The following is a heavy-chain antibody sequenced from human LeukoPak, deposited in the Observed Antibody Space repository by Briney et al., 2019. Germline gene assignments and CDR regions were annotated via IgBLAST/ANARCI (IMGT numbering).Heavy chain of an antibody. V-gene: IGHV3-23*01. CDR2: ISNSGGGII. D-gene: IGHD2-8*01. CDR3: AKGGNGYCSNGVCSPRAVAAIDY. Sequence: GGSLRLSCAASGFTFSSYAMSWVRQAPGKGPEWVSGISNSGGGIIYYADSVKGRFTISRDYSKNTLYLQMYSLRAEDTAVYYCAKGGNGYCSNGVCSPRAVAAIDYWGQGTLVTVSS. J-gene: IGHJ4*02. CDR1: GFTFSSYA.